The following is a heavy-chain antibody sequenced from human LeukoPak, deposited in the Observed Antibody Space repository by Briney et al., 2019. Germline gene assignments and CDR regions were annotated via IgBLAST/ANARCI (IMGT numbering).Heavy chain of an antibody. CDR1: GGSFSGYY. Sequence: PSETLSLTCAVYGGSFSGYYWSWIRQPPGKELEWIGEINHSGSTNYNPSLKSRVTISVDTSKNQFSLKLSSVTAADTAVYYCARGLRTRSGYGLDPWGQGTLVTVSS. J-gene: IGHJ4*02. D-gene: IGHD5-12*01. V-gene: IGHV4-34*01. CDR3: ARGLRTRSGYGLDP. CDR2: INHSGST.